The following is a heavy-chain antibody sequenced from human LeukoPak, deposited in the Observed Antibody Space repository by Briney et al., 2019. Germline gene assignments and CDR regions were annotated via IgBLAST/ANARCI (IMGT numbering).Heavy chain of an antibody. CDR3: TRGPRGGTYTSDY. V-gene: IGHV3-15*01. Sequence: KSGGSLRLSCAASGFTFSNAWMSWVRQAPGKGLEWVGRIKSKTDGGTTDYAAPVKGRFTITRDDSKNTLYLQMNSLKTEDTAVYYCTRGPRGGTYTSDYWGQGTLVTVSS. D-gene: IGHD1-26*01. CDR1: GFTFSNAW. J-gene: IGHJ4*02. CDR2: IKSKTDGGTT.